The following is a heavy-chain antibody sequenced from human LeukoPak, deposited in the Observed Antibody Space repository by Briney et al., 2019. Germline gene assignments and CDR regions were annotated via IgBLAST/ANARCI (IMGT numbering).Heavy chain of an antibody. Sequence: PGGSLRLSCAASGFTFSSYSMNWVRQAPGKGLEWVSSISSSSSYIYYADSVKGRFTISRDNAKNSLYLQMNSLRAEDTAVYYCARDLKGTVLGGGLDYWGQGTLVTVSS. CDR2: ISSSSSYI. V-gene: IGHV3-21*01. CDR1: GFTFSSYS. CDR3: ARDLKGTVLGGGLDY. D-gene: IGHD3-16*01. J-gene: IGHJ4*02.